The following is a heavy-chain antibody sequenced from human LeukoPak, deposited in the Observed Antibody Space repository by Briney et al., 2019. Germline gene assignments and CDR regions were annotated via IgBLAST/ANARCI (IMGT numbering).Heavy chain of an antibody. V-gene: IGHV3-48*02. CDR3: ARDGGKGGNSDY. Sequence: GGSLRLCCAASGFTFSSYSMNWVRQAPGKGLQWVSYISSSTSIIYYADSVKGRFTISRDNAKNSLYLQMNSLRDEDTAVYYCARDGGKGGNSDYWGQGTLVTVSS. CDR2: ISSSTSII. J-gene: IGHJ4*02. D-gene: IGHD2-15*01. CDR1: GFTFSSYS.